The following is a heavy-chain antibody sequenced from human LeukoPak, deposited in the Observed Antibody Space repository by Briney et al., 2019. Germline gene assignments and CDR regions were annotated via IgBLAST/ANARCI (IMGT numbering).Heavy chain of an antibody. D-gene: IGHD6-13*01. CDR1: GGSMSYYY. V-gene: IGHV4-59*01. CDR2: IYYTGST. J-gene: IGHJ4*02. CDR3: ARAPYSSSQLNLDY. Sequence: SETLSLTCNVSGGSMSYYYWSWIRQPPGKGPEWIGYIYYTGSTNYNPSLKSRLTISVDTSKNQSFLPLSSVTAADTAVYYCARAPYSSSQLNLDYWGQGTLVTVSS.